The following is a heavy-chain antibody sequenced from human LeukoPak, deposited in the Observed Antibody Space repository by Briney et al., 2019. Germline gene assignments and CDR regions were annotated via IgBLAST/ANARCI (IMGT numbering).Heavy chain of an antibody. D-gene: IGHD2-15*01. V-gene: IGHV3-23*01. J-gene: IGHJ4*02. CDR3: AALKVAAPFDY. CDR1: GFTFSSYA. Sequence: GGSLRLSCAASGFTFSSYAMSWVRQAPGKGLEWVSAISGSGGSTYYADSVKGRFTISRDNSKSTLYLQMNSLRAEDTAVYYCAALKVAAPFDYWGQGTLVTVSS. CDR2: ISGSGGST.